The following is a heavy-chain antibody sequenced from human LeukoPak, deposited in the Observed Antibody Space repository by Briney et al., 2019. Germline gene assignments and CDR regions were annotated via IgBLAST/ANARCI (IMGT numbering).Heavy chain of an antibody. Sequence: PGGSLRLSCAASGFTFSSYSMNWVRQAPGKGLEWVSGISGTGGRTYYADSVKGRFTISRDNSKNTLYLQMNSLRAEDTAVYYCAKDLRYDSSGYFDYWGQGTRVTVSS. V-gene: IGHV3-23*01. J-gene: IGHJ4*02. CDR2: ISGTGGRT. CDR1: GFTFSSYS. D-gene: IGHD3-22*01. CDR3: AKDLRYDSSGYFDY.